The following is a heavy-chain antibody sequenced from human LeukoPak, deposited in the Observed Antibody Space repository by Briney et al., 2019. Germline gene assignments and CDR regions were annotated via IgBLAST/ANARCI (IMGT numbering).Heavy chain of an antibody. V-gene: IGHV3-7*01. D-gene: IGHD2-21*02. Sequence: GGSLRLSCAASGFTFSNAWMSWVRQAPGKGLEWVANINQDGSKKPYADSMKGRFTISRDNAKESLYLQLNSLRADDTAVYYCAKWGPHCVGDYCPALDSWGQGTLVTVSS. J-gene: IGHJ4*02. CDR2: INQDGSKK. CDR1: GFTFSNAW. CDR3: AKWGPHCVGDYCPALDS.